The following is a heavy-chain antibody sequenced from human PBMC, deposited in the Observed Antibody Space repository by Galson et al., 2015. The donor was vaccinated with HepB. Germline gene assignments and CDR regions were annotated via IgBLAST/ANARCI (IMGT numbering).Heavy chain of an antibody. V-gene: IGHV3-33*08. CDR2: IWYDGTKK. Sequence: SLRLSCAASGFTFSDHGMLWVRQAPGKGLEWVATIWYDGTKKYYTDSVRGRFTISRDDSKKTLYLQMSSLRSEDTAAYLCARDDCSTTTCLAYWGQGTLVTVAS. CDR1: GFTFSDHG. J-gene: IGHJ4*02. D-gene: IGHD2-2*01. CDR3: ARDDCSTTTCLAY.